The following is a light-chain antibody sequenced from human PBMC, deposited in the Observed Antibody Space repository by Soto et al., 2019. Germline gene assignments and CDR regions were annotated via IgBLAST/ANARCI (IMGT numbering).Light chain of an antibody. CDR3: QQYGSSPLT. J-gene: IGKJ1*01. CDR2: DAS. CDR1: QSVRSY. Sequence: EIVLTQSPGTLSLSPGERATLSCRASQSVRSYLAWYQQKPGQAPRLLISDASSRATGVPGRFTGSGSGTDFTLTISRLEPEDFAVYYCQQYGSSPLTFGQGTKVDIK. V-gene: IGKV3-20*01.